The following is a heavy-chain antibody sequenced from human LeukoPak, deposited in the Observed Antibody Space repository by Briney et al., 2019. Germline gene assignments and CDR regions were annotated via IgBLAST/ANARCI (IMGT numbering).Heavy chain of an antibody. J-gene: IGHJ4*02. Sequence: TGGSLRLSCAASGFTFSSDAMNWVRQTPGRGLEWVSTIGGSGGTTYYANSVKGRFTISRDNNKNTLYLQMSSLRAEDTAVYYCAKRLTYSNTWSCFGYWGQGTLVTVSS. CDR2: IGGSGGTT. D-gene: IGHD6-13*01. CDR3: AKRLTYSNTWSCFGY. CDR1: GFTFSSDA. V-gene: IGHV3-23*01.